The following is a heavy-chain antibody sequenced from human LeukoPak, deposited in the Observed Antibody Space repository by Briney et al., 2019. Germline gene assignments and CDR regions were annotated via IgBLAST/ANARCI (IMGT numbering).Heavy chain of an antibody. CDR3: ARDRFPYCYDSSGYYYFDF. CDR2: IIPIFGTA. J-gene: IGHJ4*02. Sequence: SVKVSCKASGGTFSSYAISWVRQAPGQGLEWMGRIIPIFGTANYAQKFQGRVTITTDESTSTAYMELSSLRSEDTAVYYCARDRFPYCYDSSGYYYFDFWGQGTLVTVSS. V-gene: IGHV1-69*05. D-gene: IGHD3-22*01. CDR1: GGTFSSYA.